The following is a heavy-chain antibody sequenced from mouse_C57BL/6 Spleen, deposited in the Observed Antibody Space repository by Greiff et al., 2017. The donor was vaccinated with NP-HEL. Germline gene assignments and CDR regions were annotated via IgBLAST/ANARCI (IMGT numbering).Heavy chain of an antibody. CDR2: IDPSDSET. D-gene: IGHD2-4*01. V-gene: IGHV1-52*01. Sequence: QVQLQQPGAELVRPGSSVKLSCKASGYTFTSYWMHWVKQRPIQGLEWIGNIDPSDSETHYNQKFKDKATLTVDKSSSTAYMQLSSLTSEGSAVYYCARVMRKERYDYDGGWYFDVWGTGTTVTVSS. CDR1: GYTFTSYW. J-gene: IGHJ1*03. CDR3: ARVMRKERYDYDGGWYFDV.